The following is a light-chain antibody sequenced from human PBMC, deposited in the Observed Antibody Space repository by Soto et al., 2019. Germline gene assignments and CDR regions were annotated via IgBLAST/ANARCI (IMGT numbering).Light chain of an antibody. J-gene: IGLJ2*01. Sequence: QSALTQPASVSGSPGQSITISCTGTSSDIGGYNYVSWYQQHPGKVPKLMIYEVSKRPSGVPDRFSGSKSGNTASLTVSGLQAEDEADYYCSSYAGSNNFVVFGGGTQLTVL. CDR3: SSYAGSNNFVV. CDR1: SSDIGGYNY. CDR2: EVS. V-gene: IGLV2-8*01.